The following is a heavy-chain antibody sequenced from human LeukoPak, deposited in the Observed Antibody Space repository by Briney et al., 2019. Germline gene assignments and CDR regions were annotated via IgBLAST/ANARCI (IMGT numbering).Heavy chain of an antibody. J-gene: IGHJ5*02. CDR2: LSSDNYTI. Sequence: GGSLRLSCAASGLTFSSYSMNWVRQAPGKGLEWISYLSSDNYTIYYADSVKGRFIISRDNAKDSLYLQMNSLRAEDTAVYYCARVATDGGGFDPWGQGTLVTVSS. CDR1: GLTFSSYS. CDR3: ARVATDGGGFDP. V-gene: IGHV3-48*01. D-gene: IGHD3-16*01.